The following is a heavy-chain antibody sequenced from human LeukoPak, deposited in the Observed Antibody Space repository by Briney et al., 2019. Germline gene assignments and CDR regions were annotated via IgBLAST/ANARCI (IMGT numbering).Heavy chain of an antibody. Sequence: SETLSLTCTVSGGSISSYYWSWIRQPPGKGLEWIGYIYYSGSTNYNPSLKRRVTISVDTSKNQFSLKLSSVTAADTAVYYCAREPRLIVGATAGMDVWGQGTTVTVSS. CDR3: AREPRLIVGATAGMDV. CDR2: IYYSGST. J-gene: IGHJ6*02. V-gene: IGHV4-59*01. CDR1: GGSISSYY. D-gene: IGHD1-26*01.